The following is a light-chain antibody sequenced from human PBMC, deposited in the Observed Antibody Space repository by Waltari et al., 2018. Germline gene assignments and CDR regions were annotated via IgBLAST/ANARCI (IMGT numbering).Light chain of an antibody. Sequence: QSALTQPPSVSGSPGQSITISCTGTSSDVGGYNYISWYQQHPGKAPKLMIYEVSNRPSGVSNRFSGSKSGNTASLTISGLQAEDEADYYCSSYTSASTLVFATGTKVTVL. CDR2: EVS. J-gene: IGLJ1*01. V-gene: IGLV2-14*01. CDR3: SSYTSASTLV. CDR1: SSDVGGYNY.